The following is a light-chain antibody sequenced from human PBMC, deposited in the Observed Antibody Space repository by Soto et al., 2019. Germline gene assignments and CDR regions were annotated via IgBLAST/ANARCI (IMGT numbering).Light chain of an antibody. J-gene: IGKJ2*01. CDR2: DGT. CDR1: QNIINY. Sequence: DIQMTQSPFSLSASIGDRVTITCRASQNIINYLNWYQQKPGKAPKLLIYDGTTLQSGVPSRFSGSGSGTDFTLTLSSLQPEDFATYFCQQGYSIPHTFGQGTKLEI. V-gene: IGKV1-39*01. CDR3: QQGYSIPHT.